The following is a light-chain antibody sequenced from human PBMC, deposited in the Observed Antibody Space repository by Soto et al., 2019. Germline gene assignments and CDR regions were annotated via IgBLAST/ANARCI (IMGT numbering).Light chain of an antibody. J-gene: IGKJ1*01. CDR3: QQYYSSAPWT. Sequence: EIVLTQSPGTLSLSPGERAALCCRASQSVSSSYLAWYQQKPGQAPRLLIYAASSRATGIPDRFSGSGSGTDFTLTISRLEPEDFAVYYCQQYYSSAPWTFGQGTKVEIK. CDR1: QSVSSSY. V-gene: IGKV3-20*01. CDR2: AAS.